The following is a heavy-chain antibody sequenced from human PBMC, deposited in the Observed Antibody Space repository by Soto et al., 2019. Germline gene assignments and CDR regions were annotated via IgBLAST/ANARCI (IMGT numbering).Heavy chain of an antibody. Sequence: GASVKVSCKASGYTFTNYGIPWVRQAPGQGLEWMGWISAYNGDTHYTQRLQGRVTMTTDTSTSTAYMELRGLRSDDTAVYYCARVRQLVGYLYYYMDVWGKGTTVTVSS. CDR3: ARVRQLVGYLYYYMDV. CDR2: ISAYNGDT. D-gene: IGHD6-6*01. CDR1: GYTFTNYG. V-gene: IGHV1-18*01. J-gene: IGHJ6*03.